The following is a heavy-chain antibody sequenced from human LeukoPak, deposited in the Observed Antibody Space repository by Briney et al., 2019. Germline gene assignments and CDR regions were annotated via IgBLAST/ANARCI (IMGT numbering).Heavy chain of an antibody. CDR3: ARDVNLDY. J-gene: IGHJ4*02. CDR2: ISRSGSTI. V-gene: IGHV3-48*03. Sequence: PGGSLRLSCAASGFSLSSYEMNWARQAPGKGLEWISYISRSGSTIYYAESVKGRFTIFRDIAKNSLYLQMNSLRAEDTAVYYCARDVNLDYWGQGTLVTVSS. CDR1: GFSLSSYE.